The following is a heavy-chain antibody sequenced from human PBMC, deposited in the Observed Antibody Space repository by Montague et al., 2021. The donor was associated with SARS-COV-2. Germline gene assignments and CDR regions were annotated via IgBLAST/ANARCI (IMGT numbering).Heavy chain of an antibody. D-gene: IGHD4-17*01. J-gene: IGHJ4*02. CDR2: IDWDEDQ. Sequence: PALVKPTQTLTLTCTFSGFSLNTSGMCVSWIRQPPGKALEWLALIDWDEDQYYSTSLKTRLTISKDTSKNQVVLTMTNMDPNDTATYYCARSYGDYRDSYFDYWGQGTLVTVSS. CDR1: GFSLNTSGMC. CDR3: ARSYGDYRDSYFDY. V-gene: IGHV2-70*01.